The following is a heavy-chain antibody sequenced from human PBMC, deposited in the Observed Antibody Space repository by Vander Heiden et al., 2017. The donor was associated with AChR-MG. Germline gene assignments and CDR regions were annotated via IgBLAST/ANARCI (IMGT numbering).Heavy chain of an antibody. J-gene: IGHJ6*03. CDR2: INHSGST. Sequence: QVQLQQWGAGLLKPSETLSLTCAVYGGSFSGYYWSWIRQPPGKGLEWIGEINHSGSTNYNPSLKSRVTISVDTSKNQFSLKLSSVTAADTAVYYCARSIGGGSPRLGQKLGYYMDVWGKGTTVTVSS. CDR3: ARSIGGGSPRLGQKLGYYMDV. CDR1: GGSFSGYY. D-gene: IGHD2-15*01. V-gene: IGHV4-34*01.